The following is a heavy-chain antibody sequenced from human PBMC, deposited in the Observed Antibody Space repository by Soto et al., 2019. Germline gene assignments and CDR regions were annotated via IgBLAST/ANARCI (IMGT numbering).Heavy chain of an antibody. CDR2: ISWNSGSI. D-gene: IGHD3-10*01. CDR1: GFTFDDYA. V-gene: IGHV3-9*01. Sequence: EVQLLESGGGLVQPGGSLRLSCAASGFTFDDYAMHWVRQAPGKGLEWVSGISWNSGSIGYADSVKGRFTISRDNAKNSLYLQMNSLRAEDTALYYCAKEPGDYGSGSYGYFDYWGQGTLVTVSS. CDR3: AKEPGDYGSGSYGYFDY. J-gene: IGHJ4*02.